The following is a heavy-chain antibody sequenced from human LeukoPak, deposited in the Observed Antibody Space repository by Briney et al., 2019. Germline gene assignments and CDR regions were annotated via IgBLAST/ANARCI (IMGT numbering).Heavy chain of an antibody. CDR1: GGSISSYY. V-gene: IGHV4-59*08. D-gene: IGHD6-19*01. J-gene: IGHJ4*02. CDR3: ARRVSSGWSEYYFDY. CDR2: IYYSGST. Sequence: SETLSLTCAVSGGSISSYYWSWIRQPPGKGLEWIGYIYYSGSTNYNPSLKSRVTISVDTSKNQFSLKLSSVTAADTAVYYCARRVSSGWSEYYFDYWGQGTLVTVSS.